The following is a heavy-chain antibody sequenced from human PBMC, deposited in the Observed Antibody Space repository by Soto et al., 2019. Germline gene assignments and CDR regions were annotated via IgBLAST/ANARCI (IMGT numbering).Heavy chain of an antibody. Sequence: GASVKVSCKASGGTFSSYAISWVRQAPGQGLEWMGGIIPIFGTANYAQKFQGRVTITADESTNTAYMELSSLRSEDTAVYYCARDRGPMEVGIIAVAGTWNWFDPWGQGTLVTISS. CDR1: GGTFSSYA. V-gene: IGHV1-69*13. J-gene: IGHJ5*02. D-gene: IGHD6-19*01. CDR3: ARDRGPMEVGIIAVAGTWNWFDP. CDR2: IIPIFGTA.